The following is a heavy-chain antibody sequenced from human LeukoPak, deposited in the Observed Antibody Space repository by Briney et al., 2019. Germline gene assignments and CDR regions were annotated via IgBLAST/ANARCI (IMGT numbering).Heavy chain of an antibody. CDR2: IRSEANSYAT. Sequence: PGGSLQLSCVASGFTFSGSVMHWVRQASGKGLEWVGRIRSEANSYATAYAASMKGRFTISRDDSKSTAYLQMNSLKTEDTAAYYCTRQVEGATSLWGQGTLVTVSS. V-gene: IGHV3-73*01. J-gene: IGHJ4*02. CDR1: GFTFSGSV. D-gene: IGHD1-26*01. CDR3: TRQVEGATSL.